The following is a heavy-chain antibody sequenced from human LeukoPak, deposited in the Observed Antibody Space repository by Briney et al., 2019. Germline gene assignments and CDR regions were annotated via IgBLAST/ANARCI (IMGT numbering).Heavy chain of an antibody. CDR2: IYYSGST. D-gene: IGHD6-19*01. V-gene: IGHV4-59*01. CDR1: GGSISSYY. J-gene: IGHJ4*02. CDR3: AVAVAGRGYFDY. Sequence: PSETLSLTCTVSGGSISSYYWSWIRQPPGKGLEWIGYIYYSGSTNYNPSLKSRVTISVDTSKNQFSLKLSSVTAADTAVYCCAVAVAGRGYFDYWGQGTLVTVSS.